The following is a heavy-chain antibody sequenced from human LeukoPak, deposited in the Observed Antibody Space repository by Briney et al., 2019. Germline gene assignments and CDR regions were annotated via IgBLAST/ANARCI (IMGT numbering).Heavy chain of an antibody. Sequence: GGSLRLSCAASGFTVSSNYMSWVRQAPGKGLEWVSVMYSGGNTYYADSVKGRFTISRDNSKNTLYLQMNSLRAEDTAVYYCAKKYSSSSGWFDPWGQGTLVTVSS. D-gene: IGHD6-6*01. CDR3: AKKYSSSSGWFDP. CDR1: GFTVSSNY. J-gene: IGHJ5*02. CDR2: MYSGGNT. V-gene: IGHV3-53*01.